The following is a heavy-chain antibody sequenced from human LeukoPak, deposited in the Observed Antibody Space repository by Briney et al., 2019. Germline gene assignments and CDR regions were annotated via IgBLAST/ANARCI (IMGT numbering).Heavy chain of an antibody. D-gene: IGHD2-15*01. CDR2: IYYSGST. CDR1: GGSISSYY. CDR3: ARTPYGGFDY. V-gene: IGHV4-59*01. Sequence: SETLSLPCTVSGGSISSYYWSWIRQPPGKGLEWIGYIYYSGSTNYNPSLKSRVTISVDTSKNQFSLKLSSVTAADTAVYYCARTPYGGFDYWGQGTLVTVSS. J-gene: IGHJ4*02.